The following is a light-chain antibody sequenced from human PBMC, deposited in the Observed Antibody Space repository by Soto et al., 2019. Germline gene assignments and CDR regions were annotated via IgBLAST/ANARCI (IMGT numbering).Light chain of an antibody. CDR3: QKFSAVPT. V-gene: IGKV1-27*01. CDR1: QAIYNY. J-gene: IGKJ4*01. Sequence: IHMTHSPSSLSASVGDRVTITCRASQAIYNYLAWYQQKPGKVPTLLISAASTLQSGVPSRFSGSGSGTDFTLTISSLQPEDVATYYCQKFSAVPTFGGGTKVEI. CDR2: AAS.